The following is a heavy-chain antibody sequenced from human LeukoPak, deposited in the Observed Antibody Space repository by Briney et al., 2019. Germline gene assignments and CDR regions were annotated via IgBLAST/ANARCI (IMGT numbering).Heavy chain of an antibody. CDR2: IPYDGSNK. CDR3: AKAESPINRYNWNDKRRPYGMDV. D-gene: IGHD1-20*01. V-gene: IGHV3-30*18. Sequence: GGSLRLSCAASGFTFSSYGMHWVRQAPGKGLEWVAVIPYDGSNKYYADSVKGRFTISRDNSKNTLYLQMNSLRAEDTAVYYCAKAESPINRYNWNDKRRPYGMDVWGQGTTVTVSS. J-gene: IGHJ6*02. CDR1: GFTFSSYG.